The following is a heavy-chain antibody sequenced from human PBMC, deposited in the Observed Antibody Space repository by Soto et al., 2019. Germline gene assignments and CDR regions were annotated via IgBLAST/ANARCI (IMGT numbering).Heavy chain of an antibody. CDR2: IIPIFGIA. J-gene: IGHJ6*02. CDR3: ARDCTTGTPLDYYGMDV. CDR1: GGTFSSYA. V-gene: IGHV1-69*10. D-gene: IGHD1-1*01. Sequence: SVKVSCKASGGTFSSYAISWVRQAPGQGLEWMGGIIPIFGIANYAQKFQGRVTITADKSTSTAYMELSSLRSEDTAVYYCARDCTTGTPLDYYGMDVWGQGTTVTVS.